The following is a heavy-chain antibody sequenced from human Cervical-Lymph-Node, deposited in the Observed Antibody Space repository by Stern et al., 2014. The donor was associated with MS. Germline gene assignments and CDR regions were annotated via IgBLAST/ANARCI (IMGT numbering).Heavy chain of an antibody. CDR2: INQDGSEK. J-gene: IGHJ4*02. Sequence: EVQLVESGGGLVQPGGSLRLSCAASGFTFSGHSMTRVRQAPGKGLEWVARINQDGSEKYYVDSVKGRFTISRDNAKNSLFLQLNSLRADDTAMYYCAIDGSDWGQGTLVTVSS. CDR1: GFTFSGHS. CDR3: AIDGSD. D-gene: IGHD3-10*01. V-gene: IGHV3-7*01.